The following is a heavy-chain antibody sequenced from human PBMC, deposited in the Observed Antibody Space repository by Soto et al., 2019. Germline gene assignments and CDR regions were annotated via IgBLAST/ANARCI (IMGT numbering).Heavy chain of an antibody. CDR3: AKSYWSGALGGSH. D-gene: IGHD2-15*01. J-gene: IGHJ1*01. CDR1: GFTFSSYA. CDR2: ISAGGANT. V-gene: IGHV3-23*01. Sequence: PGGSLRLSCAASGFTFSSYAMTWVRQAPGKGLEWVSGISAGGANTYYADSVKGRFTISRDNSKNTLYLQMDSLRAEDTAVYYCAKSYWSGALGGSHWGQGTLVTVSS.